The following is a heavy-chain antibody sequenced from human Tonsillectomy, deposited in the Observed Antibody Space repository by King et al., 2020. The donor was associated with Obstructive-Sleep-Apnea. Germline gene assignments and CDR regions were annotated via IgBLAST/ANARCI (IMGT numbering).Heavy chain of an antibody. Sequence: QVTLKESGPVLVKPTETLTLTCTVSGFSLRNERMGVSWVRQPPGKALEWLAHIFSHDEESYSTSLKSRLTISKDTSKSQVVLIMTNMDPVDTATYYCARIDAHGDFYYAMDVWGQGTTVTVSS. CDR1: GFSLRNERMG. J-gene: IGHJ6*02. D-gene: IGHD3-3*01. CDR3: ARIDAHGDFYYAMDV. CDR2: IFSHDEE. V-gene: IGHV2-26*01.